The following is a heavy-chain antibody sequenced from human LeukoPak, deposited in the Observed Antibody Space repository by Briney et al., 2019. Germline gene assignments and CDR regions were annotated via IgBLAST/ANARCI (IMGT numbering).Heavy chain of an antibody. CDR2: IYSGGST. Sequence: SETLSLTCTVSGGSISSDSYYWGRIRQPPGKGLEWIGSIYSGGSTYYNPSLKSRVIISVDTSKNQFSLKVSSVTAADTAVYYCARQQIAAARFDDWGQGTLATVSS. D-gene: IGHD6-13*01. V-gene: IGHV4-39*01. J-gene: IGHJ4*02. CDR3: ARQQIAAARFDD. CDR1: GGSISSDSYY.